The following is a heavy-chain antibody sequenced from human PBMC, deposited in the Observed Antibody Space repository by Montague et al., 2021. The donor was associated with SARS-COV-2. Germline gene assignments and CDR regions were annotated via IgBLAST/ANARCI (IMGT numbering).Heavy chain of an antibody. CDR3: ARISGITSWYYDY. J-gene: IGHJ4*02. CDR2: IYYTGST. V-gene: IGHV4-61*01. CDR1: GGSVSSGSYY. Sequence: SETLSLTCTVSGGSVSSGSYYWSWIRQPPGKGLQSIGYIYYTGSTNYXRSLQSRVTISVDSSKNQFSVRRSSVTAADTAVYYCARISGITSWYYDYWGQGTLVTVSS. D-gene: IGHD1-14*01.